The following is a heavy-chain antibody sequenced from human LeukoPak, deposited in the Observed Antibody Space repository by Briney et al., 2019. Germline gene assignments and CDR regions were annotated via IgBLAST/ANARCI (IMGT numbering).Heavy chain of an antibody. V-gene: IGHV3-23*01. Sequence: PGGSLRLSCAASGFTFSSYAMSWVRQAPGKGLEWVSAISGSGGSTYYADSVKGRFTISRDNSKNTLYLQMNSLRAEDTAVYYCAKDIADSSSWDDAFDIWGQGTMVTVSS. CDR1: GFTFSSYA. CDR3: AKDIADSSSWDDAFDI. J-gene: IGHJ3*02. CDR2: ISGSGGST. D-gene: IGHD6-13*01.